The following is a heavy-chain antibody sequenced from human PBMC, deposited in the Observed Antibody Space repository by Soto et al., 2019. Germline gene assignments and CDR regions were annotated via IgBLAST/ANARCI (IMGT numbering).Heavy chain of an antibody. J-gene: IGHJ4*02. CDR1: GYTFTSYG. Sequence: SVKVSCKASGYTFTSYGISWVRQAPGQGLEWIGWIVVGSGNTNYAQKFQERVTITRDMSTSTAYMELSSLRSEDTAVYYCAAEMDSSSSGLFDYWGQGALVTVSS. CDR3: AAEMDSSSSGLFDY. CDR2: IVVGSGNT. V-gene: IGHV1-58*02. D-gene: IGHD6-6*01.